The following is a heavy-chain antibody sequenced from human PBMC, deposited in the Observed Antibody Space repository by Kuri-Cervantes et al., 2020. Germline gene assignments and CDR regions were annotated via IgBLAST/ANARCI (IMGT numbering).Heavy chain of an antibody. CDR3: SSFPSYRLGYFHH. V-gene: IGHV3-53*01. D-gene: IGHD3-16*02. J-gene: IGHJ1*01. Sequence: GGSLRLSCAASGFTVSSNYMSWVRQAPGKGLEWVAVIYSGGSTYYADSVKGRFTISRDKSKNTLYLQINSLKAEDTAVYYCSSFPSYRLGYFHHWGQGTLVTVSS. CDR1: GFTVSSNY. CDR2: IYSGGST.